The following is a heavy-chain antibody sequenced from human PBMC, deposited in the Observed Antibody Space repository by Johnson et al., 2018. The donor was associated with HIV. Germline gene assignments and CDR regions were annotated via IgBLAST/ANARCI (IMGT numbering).Heavy chain of an antibody. V-gene: IGHV3-23*04. CDR3: GSLGDGHQKGAFEI. Sequence: VQLVESGGGLVQPGGSLRLSCAASGFTFSSYWMSWVRQAPGKGLEWVSAISGSGGSTYYADSVKGRFTISRDNSKNTLYLQMNSLRVEDTAVYFCGSLGDGHQKGAFEICGHGTMVTVSS. CDR1: GFTFSSYW. CDR2: ISGSGGST. J-gene: IGHJ3*02. D-gene: IGHD3-16*01.